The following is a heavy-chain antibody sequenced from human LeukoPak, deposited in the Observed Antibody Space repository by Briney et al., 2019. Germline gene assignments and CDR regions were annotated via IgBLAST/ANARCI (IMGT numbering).Heavy chain of an antibody. V-gene: IGHV4-34*01. Sequence: SETLSLTCAVYGGSFSGYYWSWIRQPPGKGLEWIGEINHSGSTNYNPSLKSRVTISVDTSKNQFSLKLSSVTAADMAVYYCARGALHYDILTGTRIASGYYYYGMDVWGKGTTVTVSS. D-gene: IGHD3-9*01. CDR1: GGSFSGYY. J-gene: IGHJ6*04. CDR3: ARGALHYDILTGTRIASGYYYYGMDV. CDR2: INHSGST.